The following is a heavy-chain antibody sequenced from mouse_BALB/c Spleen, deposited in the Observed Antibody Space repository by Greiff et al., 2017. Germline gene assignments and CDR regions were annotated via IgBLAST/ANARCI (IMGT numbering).Heavy chain of an antibody. J-gene: IGHJ4*01. V-gene: IGHV5-12-2*01. D-gene: IGHD2-4*01. Sequence: EVKLMESGGGLVQPGGSLKLSCAASGFTFSSYTMSWVRQTPEKRLEWVAYISNGGGSTYYPDTVKGRFTISRDNAKNTLYLQMSSLKSEDTAMYYCARHDYDDYAMDYWGQGTSVTVSS. CDR1: GFTFSSYT. CDR2: ISNGGGST. CDR3: ARHDYDDYAMDY.